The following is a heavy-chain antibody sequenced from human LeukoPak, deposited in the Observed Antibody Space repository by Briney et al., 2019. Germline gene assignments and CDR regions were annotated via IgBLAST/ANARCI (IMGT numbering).Heavy chain of an antibody. V-gene: IGHV3-30*04. CDR2: ISYDGSNK. CDR1: GFTFSSYS. Sequence: PGGSLRLSCAASGFTFSSYSMYWVRQAPGKGLEWVAVISYDGSNKYYADSVKGRFTISRDNSKNTLYLQMNSLRAEDTAVYYCARGQTTVTTNWFDPWGQGTLVTVSS. J-gene: IGHJ5*02. D-gene: IGHD4-17*01. CDR3: ARGQTTVTTNWFDP.